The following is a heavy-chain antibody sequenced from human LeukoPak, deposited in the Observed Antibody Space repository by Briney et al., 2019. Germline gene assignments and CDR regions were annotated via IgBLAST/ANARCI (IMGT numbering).Heavy chain of an antibody. CDR2: IYSGGST. D-gene: IGHD3-9*01. Sequence: GGSLRLSCAASGLTVSSNYLTWVRQAPGQGLEWVSLIYSGGSTYYADSVKGRFTISRDNSKNTLYLQMNSLRAEDTAVYYCAKGGYFDWYLDYWGQGTLVTVSS. CDR3: AKGGYFDWYLDY. CDR1: GLTVSSNY. J-gene: IGHJ4*02. V-gene: IGHV3-53*01.